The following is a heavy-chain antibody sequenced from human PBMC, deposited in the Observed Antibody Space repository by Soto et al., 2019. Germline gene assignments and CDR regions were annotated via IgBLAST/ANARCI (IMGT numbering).Heavy chain of an antibody. J-gene: IGHJ5*02. D-gene: IGHD3-22*01. Sequence: GGSLRLSCAASGFTFSSYAVSWVRQAPGKRLEWVSATSGSGGSTYYADSVKGRFTLSRDNSKNTLYLQVDSLRTEDTAVCYCALRTTYYYDSSGSPWGQGTLVTVAS. CDR3: ALRTTYYYDSSGSP. V-gene: IGHV3-23*01. CDR1: GFTFSSYA. CDR2: TSGSGGST.